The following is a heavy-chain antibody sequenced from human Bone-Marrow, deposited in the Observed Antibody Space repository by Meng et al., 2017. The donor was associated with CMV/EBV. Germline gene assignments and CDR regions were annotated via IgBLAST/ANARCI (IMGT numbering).Heavy chain of an antibody. V-gene: IGHV3-23*01. CDR2: ISGSGGST. CDR1: GFTFSSYA. CDR3: AKLLALGCSSTSCYTGDY. Sequence: GESLKISCAASGFTFSSYAMSWVRQAPGKGLEWVSAISGSGGSTYYADSVKGRFTISRDNSKNTLYLQMNSLRAEDTAVYYCAKLLALGCSSTSCYTGDYWGQGTLVTASS. D-gene: IGHD2-2*02. J-gene: IGHJ4*02.